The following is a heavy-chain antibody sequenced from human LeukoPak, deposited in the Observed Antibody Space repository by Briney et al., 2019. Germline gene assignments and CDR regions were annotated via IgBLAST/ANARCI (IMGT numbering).Heavy chain of an antibody. V-gene: IGHV1-46*01. CDR2: INPSGGST. Sequence: GASVKVSCKTFGYTFTSYYMHWVRQAPGQGLEWMGLINPSGGSTSYAQKFQGRVTMTRDTATTTVYMELSSLRSEDTAVYYCARGPYNSGWSLSLDPWGQGALVTVYS. J-gene: IGHJ5*02. D-gene: IGHD6-19*01. CDR3: ARGPYNSGWSLSLDP. CDR1: GYTFTSYY.